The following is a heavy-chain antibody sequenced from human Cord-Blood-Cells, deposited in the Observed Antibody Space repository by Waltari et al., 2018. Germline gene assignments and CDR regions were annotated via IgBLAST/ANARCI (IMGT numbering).Heavy chain of an antibody. CDR1: GFTFGSYE. CDR2: ISSSGSTI. V-gene: IGHV3-48*03. J-gene: IGHJ4*02. Sequence: EVQLVESGGGLVQPGGSLGLSCAASGFTFGSYEMNWVRQAPGKGLEWVSYISSSGSTIYYADSVKGRFTISRDNAKNSLYLQMNSLRAEDTAVYYCARDGVLLWFGELFDYWGQGTLVTVSS. CDR3: ARDGVLLWFGELFDY. D-gene: IGHD3-10*01.